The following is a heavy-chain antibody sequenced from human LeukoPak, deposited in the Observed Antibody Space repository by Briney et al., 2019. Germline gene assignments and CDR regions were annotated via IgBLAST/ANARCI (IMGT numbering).Heavy chain of an antibody. J-gene: IGHJ4*02. D-gene: IGHD1-1*01. CDR3: ARRSLGNDVIGRTPYFDY. CDR1: GGTFSSYA. V-gene: IGHV1-69*13. Sequence: ASVKVSCKASGGTFSSYAISWVRQAPGQGLEWMGGIIPIFGTANYAQKFQGRVTITADESTSTAYMELSSLRSEDTAVYCCARRSLGNDVIGRTPYFDYWGQGTLVTVSS. CDR2: IIPIFGTA.